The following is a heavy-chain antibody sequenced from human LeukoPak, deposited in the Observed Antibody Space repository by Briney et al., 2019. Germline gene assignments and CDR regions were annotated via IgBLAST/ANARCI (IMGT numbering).Heavy chain of an antibody. CDR3: ARDGYNRNTFDY. J-gene: IGHJ4*02. V-gene: IGHV3-23*01. CDR2: ISGSGGST. D-gene: IGHD5-24*01. CDR1: GFTVSSNY. Sequence: PGGSLRLSCAASGFTVSSNYMSWVRQAPGKGLEWVSAISGSGGSTYYADSVKGRFTISRDNSKNTLYLQMNSLRAEDTAVYYCARDGYNRNTFDYWGQGTLVTVSS.